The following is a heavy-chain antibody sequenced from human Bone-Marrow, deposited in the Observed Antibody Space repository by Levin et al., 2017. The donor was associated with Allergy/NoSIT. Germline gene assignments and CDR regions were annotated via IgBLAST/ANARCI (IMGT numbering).Heavy chain of an antibody. Sequence: GGSLRLSCAASGFTFSSYAMSWVRQAPGKGLEWVSTISGSGGSTYYADSVKGRFTISRDNSKNTLYLQMNSLRAEDTAIYYCAKDLGYSDGYSDYWGQGTLVTVSS. D-gene: IGHD5-18*01. J-gene: IGHJ4*02. V-gene: IGHV3-23*01. CDR2: ISGSGGST. CDR3: AKDLGYSDGYSDY. CDR1: GFTFSSYA.